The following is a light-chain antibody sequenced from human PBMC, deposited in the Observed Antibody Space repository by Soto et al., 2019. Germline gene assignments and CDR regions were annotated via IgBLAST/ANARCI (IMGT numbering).Light chain of an antibody. Sequence: EIVMTQSPATLSASPGERATLSCRASQSVSTNLAGDQQKPGQAPRLLIYGASTKATGIPASCSGSGSRTEFPLTIGSLQSEDVAVYYCQQYKNWPPHSFVVGIKVESK. CDR1: QSVSTN. CDR2: GAS. V-gene: IGKV3-15*01. CDR3: QQYKNWPPHS. J-gene: IGKJ1*01.